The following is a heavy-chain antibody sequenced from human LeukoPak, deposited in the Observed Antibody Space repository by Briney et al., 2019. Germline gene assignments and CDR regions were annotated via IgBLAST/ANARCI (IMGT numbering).Heavy chain of an antibody. Sequence: SETLSLTCTVSGGSISSSSYYWGWIRQPPGKGLEWIGSIYYSGSTYYNPSLKSRVTISVDTSKNQFSLKLSSVTAADTAVYYCARPRGRWLQSNYFDYWGQGTLVTVSS. D-gene: IGHD5-24*01. CDR3: ARPRGRWLQSNYFDY. V-gene: IGHV4-39*07. CDR1: GGSISSSSYY. J-gene: IGHJ4*02. CDR2: IYYSGST.